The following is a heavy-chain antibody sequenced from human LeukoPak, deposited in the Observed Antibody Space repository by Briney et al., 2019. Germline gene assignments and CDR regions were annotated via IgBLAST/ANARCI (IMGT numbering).Heavy chain of an antibody. D-gene: IGHD6-13*01. CDR3: AKEQWQQLGYYYLDY. J-gene: IGHJ4*02. CDR1: GFTFSSYA. Sequence: QPGGSLRLSCAASGFTFSSYAMSWVRQAPGKGLEWVSYISSSSSTIYYADSVKGRFTTSRDNSMNTLYLQMNSLTADDTAVYYCAKEQWQQLGYYYLDYWGQGTLVTVSS. V-gene: IGHV3-23*01. CDR2: ISSSSSTI.